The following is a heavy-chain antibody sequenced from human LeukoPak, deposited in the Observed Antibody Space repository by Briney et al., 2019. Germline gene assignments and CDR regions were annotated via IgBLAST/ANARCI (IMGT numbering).Heavy chain of an antibody. D-gene: IGHD6-19*01. Sequence: GGSLRLSCAASGFTFRSSWMHWVRQAPGKGLVWVSRINADEETTNYADSVKGRFTISRDNAKNTLYLQMNSLRAEDTAVYYCARGDGSSGWYFDYWGQGTLVTVSS. CDR3: ARGDGSSGWYFDY. CDR1: GFTFRSSW. J-gene: IGHJ4*02. CDR2: INADEETT. V-gene: IGHV3-74*01.